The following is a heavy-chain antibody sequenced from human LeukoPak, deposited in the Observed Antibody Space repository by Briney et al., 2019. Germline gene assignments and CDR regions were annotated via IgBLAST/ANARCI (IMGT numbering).Heavy chain of an antibody. D-gene: IGHD6-13*01. CDR3: ARYAAAAGPNWFDP. CDR2: IYYTGNT. J-gene: IGHJ5*02. Sequence: SETLSLTCTVSGGSTSGYYWSWIRQPPGKGLEWIGLIYYTGNTHYNPSLKSRVTISVVTSKNQFSLKLTSVTAADTAVYYCARYAAAAGPNWFDPWGQGTLVTVSS. V-gene: IGHV4-59*01. CDR1: GGSTSGYY.